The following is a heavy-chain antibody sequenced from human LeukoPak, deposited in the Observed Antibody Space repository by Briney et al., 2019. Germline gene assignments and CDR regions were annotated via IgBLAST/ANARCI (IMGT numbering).Heavy chain of an antibody. D-gene: IGHD3-22*01. CDR2: IYPGYSDT. Sequence: GESLKISCKGSGYSFTSYWIGLVRQMPGKGLEWMGIIYPGYSDTRDSPSFQGQVTIAADKSISTAYLQWSSLKASDTAMYYCARQVTNYYDSSGYGYYYYYMDVWGKGTTVTISS. CDR3: ARQVTNYYDSSGYGYYYYYMDV. CDR1: GYSFTSYW. V-gene: IGHV5-51*01. J-gene: IGHJ6*03.